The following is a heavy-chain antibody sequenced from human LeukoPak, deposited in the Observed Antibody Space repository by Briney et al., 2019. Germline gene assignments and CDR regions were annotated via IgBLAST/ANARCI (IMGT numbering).Heavy chain of an antibody. D-gene: IGHD5-12*01. CDR1: GYTFTSYY. J-gene: IGHJ4*02. V-gene: IGHV1-46*01. CDR3: ARVPPYGGYDVPFFDY. Sequence: GASVKLSCKASGYTFTSYYMHWVRQAPGQGLEWMGIINPSGSSTIYAQKFKGRVTMTGDTATSTFYMQLSSLRSEDTAVYYCARVPPYGGYDVPFFDYWGQGTLVTVSS. CDR2: INPSGSST.